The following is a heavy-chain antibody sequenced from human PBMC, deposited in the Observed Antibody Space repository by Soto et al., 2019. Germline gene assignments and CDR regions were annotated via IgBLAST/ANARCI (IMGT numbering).Heavy chain of an antibody. Sequence: SETLSLTCTVSGGSISSGGYYWSWIRQHPGKGLEWIGYIYYSGSTYYNPSLKSRVTISVDTSKNQFSLKLSSVTAADTAVYYCARGPMPAAYFDYWGQGTLVTVSS. V-gene: IGHV4-31*03. J-gene: IGHJ4*02. CDR3: ARGPMPAAYFDY. D-gene: IGHD6-13*01. CDR2: IYYSGST. CDR1: GGSISSGGYY.